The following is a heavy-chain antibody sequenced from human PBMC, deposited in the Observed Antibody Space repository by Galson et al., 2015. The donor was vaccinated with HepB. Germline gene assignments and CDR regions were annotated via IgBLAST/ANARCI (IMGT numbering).Heavy chain of an antibody. V-gene: IGHV1-2*06. CDR3: ARGEDLIVVVPATMDY. CDR1: GYTFTGYY. D-gene: IGHD2-15*01. CDR2: INPKSGGT. J-gene: IGHJ4*02. Sequence: SVKVSCKASGYTFTGYYIRWVRQAPGQGLEWVGLINPKSGGTKFAQKFQGRVTMTRDSSISTAYIELRSLRSDDTAIYYCARGEDLIVVVPATMDYWGQGTVVTVSS.